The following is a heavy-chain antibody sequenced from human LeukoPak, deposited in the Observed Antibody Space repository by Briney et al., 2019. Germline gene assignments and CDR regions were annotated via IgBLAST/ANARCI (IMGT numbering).Heavy chain of an antibody. CDR2: IIPIFGTA. Sequence: GASAKVSCKASGGTFSSYAISWVRQAPGQGLEWMGGIIPIFGTANYAQKFQGRVTITADESTSTAYMELSSLRSEDTAVYYCASGYSSGWYAGFDYWGQGTLVTVSS. CDR3: ASGYSSGWYAGFDY. V-gene: IGHV1-69*13. CDR1: GGTFSSYA. J-gene: IGHJ4*02. D-gene: IGHD6-19*01.